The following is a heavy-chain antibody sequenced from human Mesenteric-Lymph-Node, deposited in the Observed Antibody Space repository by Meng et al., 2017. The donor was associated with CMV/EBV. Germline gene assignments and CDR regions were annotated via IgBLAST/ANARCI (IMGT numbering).Heavy chain of an antibody. CDR3: ARGSSYDILTGYFDY. V-gene: IGHV4-34*01. CDR2: INHSGST. J-gene: IGHJ4*02. Sequence: VQFHQGGAGRLKPSGTLSVTCAVYGGSFSGYYWNWIRQSPEKGLEWIGEINHSGSTTYNPSFTSRIIISVDTSTNQISLNMSSVTAADTAVYYCARGSSYDILTGYFDYWGQGALVTVSS. D-gene: IGHD3-9*01. CDR1: GGSFSGYY.